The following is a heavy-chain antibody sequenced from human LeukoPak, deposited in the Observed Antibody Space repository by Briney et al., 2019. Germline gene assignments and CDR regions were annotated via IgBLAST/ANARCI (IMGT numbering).Heavy chain of an antibody. D-gene: IGHD6-13*01. CDR1: GGSISSSSYY. CDR3: ARHRIAAATY. V-gene: IGHV4-39*01. CDR2: IYYSGST. Sequence: SETLSLTCTVSGGSISSSSYYWGWIRQPPGKGLEWIGSIYYSGSTYYNPSLKSRVTISVDTSKNQFSLGLSSVTAADTAVYYCARHRIAAATYWGQGTLVTVSS. J-gene: IGHJ4*02.